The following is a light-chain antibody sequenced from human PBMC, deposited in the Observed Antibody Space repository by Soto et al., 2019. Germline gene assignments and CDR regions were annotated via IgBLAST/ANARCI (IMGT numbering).Light chain of an antibody. CDR3: QQYGSSRRT. CDR2: GAS. J-gene: IGKJ1*01. V-gene: IGKV3-20*01. CDR1: QSVSSSF. Sequence: EIVLTQSPGTLSLSPGERATLSCRASQSVSSSFLAWYQQKPGQAPRLLIYGASSRATGIPDRFSGSGSGTDFTLTISRVEPGDFAVYYCQQYGSSRRTCGQGTKVEIK.